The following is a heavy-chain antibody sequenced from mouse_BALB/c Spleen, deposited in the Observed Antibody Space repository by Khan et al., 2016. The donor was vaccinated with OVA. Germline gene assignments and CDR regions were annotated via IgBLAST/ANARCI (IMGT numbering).Heavy chain of an antibody. Sequence: QIQLVQSGPELKKPGETVKISCKASGYTFTNYGMNWVKQAPGKGLKWMGWINTYTEEPTYADDFKGRFAFSLETSASTAYLQIKNLNNEDTATYCCASGGYGYFDVWGAGTTVTVSS. D-gene: IGHD1-1*02. V-gene: IGHV9-3-1*01. CDR3: ASGGYGYFDV. J-gene: IGHJ1*01. CDR2: INTYTEEP. CDR1: GYTFTNYG.